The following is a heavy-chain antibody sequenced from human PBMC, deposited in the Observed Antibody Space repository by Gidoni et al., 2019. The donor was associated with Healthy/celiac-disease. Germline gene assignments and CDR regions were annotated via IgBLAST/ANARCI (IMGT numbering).Heavy chain of an antibody. V-gene: IGHV1-18*01. D-gene: IGHD3-3*01. CDR3: AREGYYDFWSGLLSPYAFDI. Sequence: QVQLVHSGAEVMKPGALVKVSCEASGYTFLSYAISWVRQAPGQGFEWMGRMSAYNSITNYAQKLQGRDTMTTDTSTSTAYMELRSLRSDDTAVYYCAREGYYDFWSGLLSPYAFDIWGQGTMVTVSS. J-gene: IGHJ3*02. CDR1: GYTFLSYA. CDR2: MSAYNSIT.